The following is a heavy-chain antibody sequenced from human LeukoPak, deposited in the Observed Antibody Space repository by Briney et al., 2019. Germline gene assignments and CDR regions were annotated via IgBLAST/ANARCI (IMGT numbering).Heavy chain of an antibody. CDR1: GFTFSSYS. Sequence: GGSLRLSCAASGFTFSSYSMNWVRQAPGKGLEWVSSISSSSSYIYYADSVKGRFTISRDNAKNSLYLQMNSLRAEDTAVYYCARDHNIKRWFDPWGQGTLVTVSS. V-gene: IGHV3-21*01. J-gene: IGHJ5*02. CDR2: ISSSSSYI. CDR3: ARDHNIKRWFDP. D-gene: IGHD1-1*01.